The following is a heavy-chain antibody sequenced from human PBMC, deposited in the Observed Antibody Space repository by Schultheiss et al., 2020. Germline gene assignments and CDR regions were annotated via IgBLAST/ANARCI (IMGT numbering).Heavy chain of an antibody. V-gene: IGHV4-61*08. CDR3: ARGGSGAHRD. CDR2: IYYSGST. Sequence: SETLSLTCAVFGGSISNSAYSWSWIRQPPGKGLEWIAYIYYSGSTNYNPSLKSRVTISVDTSKNQFSLKLSSVTAADTAVYYCARGGSGAHRDWGQGTLVTVSS. D-gene: IGHD3-10*01. J-gene: IGHJ4*02. CDR1: GGSISNSAYS.